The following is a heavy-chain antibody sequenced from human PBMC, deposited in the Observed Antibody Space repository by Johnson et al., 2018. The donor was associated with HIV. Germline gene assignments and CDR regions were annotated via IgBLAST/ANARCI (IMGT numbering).Heavy chain of an antibody. Sequence: EQLVESWGGLVQPGGSLRLSCTASGFIFSNAWMNWVRQTPERGLEWVGRIKSKNDGGTTEYPAPVKGRFTISRDNSKNTLYLQMNSLRPEDTAVYYCAGNWGAVGDAFDVWGQGTMVTVSS. CDR1: GFIFSNAW. CDR2: IKSKNDGGTT. D-gene: IGHD7-27*01. V-gene: IGHV3-15*01. CDR3: AGNWGAVGDAFDV. J-gene: IGHJ3*01.